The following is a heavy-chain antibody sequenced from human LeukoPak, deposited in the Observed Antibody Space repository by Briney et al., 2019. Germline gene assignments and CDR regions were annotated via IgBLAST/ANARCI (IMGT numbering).Heavy chain of an antibody. V-gene: IGHV1-69*04. D-gene: IGHD1-20*01. CDR1: GGTFISYA. J-gene: IGHJ4*02. Sequence: GSSVTVSCKASGGTFISYAISWVRQAPGQGREWMGRIIPILGIANYAQKFQGRVTITADKSTSTAYMELSSLRSEDTAVYYCARGINWNDPPDYWGQGTLVTVSS. CDR3: ARGINWNDPPDY. CDR2: IIPILGIA.